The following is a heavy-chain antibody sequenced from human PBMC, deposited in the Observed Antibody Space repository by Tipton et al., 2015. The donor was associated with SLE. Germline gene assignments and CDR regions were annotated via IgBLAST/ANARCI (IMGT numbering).Heavy chain of an antibody. CDR1: GDSISRYY. Sequence: GLVKPSETLSLTCTVSGDSISRYYWNWIRQPPGKGLEWIGSISDSGSTYYNPSLKSRVTISEGMSKNQFSLRLTSVTAADTAMYYCASVQMSRVPTGAFDIWGRGTMVSVSS. CDR3: ASVQMSRVPTGAFDI. V-gene: IGHV4-59*12. J-gene: IGHJ3*02. D-gene: IGHD5-12*01. CDR2: ISDSGST.